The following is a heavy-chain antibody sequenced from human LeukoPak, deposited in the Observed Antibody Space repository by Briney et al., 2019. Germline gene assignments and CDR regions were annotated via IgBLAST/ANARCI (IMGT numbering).Heavy chain of an antibody. V-gene: IGHV3-21*04. J-gene: IGHJ4*02. CDR1: GFTFSSYS. D-gene: IGHD1/OR15-1a*01. CDR3: ARLPINKLKVLDF. CDR2: ISSSSSYI. Sequence: GGSLRLSCAASGFTFSSYSMNWVRQAPGKGLEWVSSISSSSSYIYYADSVKGRFTISRDNAKNSLYLQMNSLRAEDTAVYFCARLPINKLKVLDFWGQGTLVTVSS.